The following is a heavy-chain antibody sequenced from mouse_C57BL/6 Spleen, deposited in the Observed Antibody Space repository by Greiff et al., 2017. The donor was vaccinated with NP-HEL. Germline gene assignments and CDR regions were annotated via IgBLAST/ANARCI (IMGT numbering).Heavy chain of an antibody. D-gene: IGHD1-1*01. CDR1: GFNIKDDY. CDR3: TTGGTVVATAYYYAMDY. V-gene: IGHV14-4*01. J-gene: IGHJ4*01. Sequence: EVQLQQSGAELVRPGASVKLSCTASGFNIKDDYMHWVKQRPEQGLEWIGWIDPENGDTEYASKFQGKATITADTSSNTAYLQLSSLTSEDTAVYYGTTGGTVVATAYYYAMDYWGQGTSVTVSS. CDR2: IDPENGDT.